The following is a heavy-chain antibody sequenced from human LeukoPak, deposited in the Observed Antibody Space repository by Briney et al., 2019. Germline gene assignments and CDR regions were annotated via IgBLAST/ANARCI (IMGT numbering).Heavy chain of an antibody. D-gene: IGHD2-2*01. CDR2: IYPGDSDT. V-gene: IGHV5-51*01. J-gene: IGHJ4*02. CDR1: GYSFTSYW. Sequence: GESLRISCKGSGYSFTSYWISWVRQMPGKGLEWMGIIYPGDSDTRYSPSFQGQVTISADKSISTAYLQWSSLKASDTAMYYCARGYCSSTSCPPYFDYWGQGTLVTVSS. CDR3: ARGYCSSTSCPPYFDY.